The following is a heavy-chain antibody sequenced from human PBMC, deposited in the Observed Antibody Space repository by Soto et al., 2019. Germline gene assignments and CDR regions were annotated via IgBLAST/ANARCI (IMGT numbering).Heavy chain of an antibody. J-gene: IGHJ4*02. D-gene: IGHD4-17*01. CDR1: GFTFNTYS. Sequence: PWGSLRLSCEASGFTFNTYSIHWVRHPPCKGLEWLAAIWYDGTQKYYADSVKGRFIISRDNSKKTLYLEMNSLRAEDTAVYYCARAGGTTVTGLWHFDSWGQGTLVTVSS. CDR3: ARAGGTTVTGLWHFDS. CDR2: IWYDGTQK. V-gene: IGHV3-33*01.